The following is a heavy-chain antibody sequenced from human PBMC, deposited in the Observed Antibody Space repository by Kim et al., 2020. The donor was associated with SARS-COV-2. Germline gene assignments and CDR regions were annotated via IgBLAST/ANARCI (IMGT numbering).Heavy chain of an antibody. CDR3: ARGVKRLGYCSSTSCYHRNAGMDV. J-gene: IGHJ6*02. CDR1: GGSFSGYY. D-gene: IGHD2-2*01. V-gene: IGHV4-34*01. CDR2: INHSGST. Sequence: SETLSLTCAVYGGSFSGYYWSWIRQPPGKGLEWIGEINHSGSTNYNPSLKSRVTISVDTSKNQFSLKLSSVTAADTAVYYCARGVKRLGYCSSTSCYHRNAGMDVWGQGTTVTVSS.